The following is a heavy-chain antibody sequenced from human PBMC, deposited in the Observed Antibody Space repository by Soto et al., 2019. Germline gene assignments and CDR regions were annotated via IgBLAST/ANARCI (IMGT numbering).Heavy chain of an antibody. V-gene: IGHV3-74*01. Sequence: VQLVESGGGLVQPGGSLRLSCAASGFTFSSYWMHWVRQAPGKGLVWVSRIDSDGTSTNYADSVKGRFTISRDNAKNTLYLQMNSLRDEDTAVYYCGRLAMIRGVISDFWGQGTLVTVSS. CDR2: IDSDGTST. D-gene: IGHD3-10*01. J-gene: IGHJ4*02. CDR3: GRLAMIRGVISDF. CDR1: GFTFSSYW.